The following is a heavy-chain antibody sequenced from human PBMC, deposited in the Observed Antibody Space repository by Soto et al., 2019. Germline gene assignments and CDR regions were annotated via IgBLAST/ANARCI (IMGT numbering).Heavy chain of an antibody. Sequence: SETLSLTCTLSGASITSTTYFWSWIRHPPWKGLEWFGSIYYSGKTHYNPSLKSRVNISVDRSKNQFSLQMTSVTAADTAVYYCAKSLPRTGSFHYWGQGTLVTVSS. CDR3: AKSLPRTGSFHY. D-gene: IGHD2-15*01. CDR2: IYYSGKT. V-gene: IGHV4-39*01. J-gene: IGHJ4*02. CDR1: GASITSTTYF.